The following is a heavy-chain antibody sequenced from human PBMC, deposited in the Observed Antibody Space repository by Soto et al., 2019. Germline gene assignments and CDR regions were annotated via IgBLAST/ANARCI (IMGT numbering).Heavy chain of an antibody. D-gene: IGHD1-1*01. Sequence: RASVKVSCKASGYTFTSYGISWVRQAPGQGLEWMGWISAYTGNTNYAQKLQGRVTMTPDTSTSTAYMELRSLRSDDTAVYYCARDGHLERLPGVYYYYGMDVWGQGTTVTVSS. CDR1: GYTFTSYG. CDR2: ISAYTGNT. V-gene: IGHV1-18*01. J-gene: IGHJ6*02. CDR3: ARDGHLERLPGVYYYYGMDV.